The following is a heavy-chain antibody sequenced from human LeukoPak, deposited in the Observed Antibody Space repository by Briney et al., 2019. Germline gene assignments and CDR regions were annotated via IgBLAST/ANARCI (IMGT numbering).Heavy chain of an antibody. CDR3: ARDLFGVVTSDDAFDI. Sequence: GGSLRLSCAASGFTVSSNYMSRLRQAPGKGLEWVSVIYSGGSTYYADSVKGRFTISRDNSKNTLYLQMNSLRAEDTAVYYCARDLFGVVTSDDAFDIWGQGTMVTVSS. J-gene: IGHJ3*02. CDR1: GFTVSSNY. V-gene: IGHV3-53*01. D-gene: IGHD3-3*01. CDR2: IYSGGST.